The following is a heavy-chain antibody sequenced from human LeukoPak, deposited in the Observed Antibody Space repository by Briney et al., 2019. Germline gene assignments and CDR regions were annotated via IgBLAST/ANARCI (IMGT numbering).Heavy chain of an antibody. J-gene: IGHJ4*02. V-gene: IGHV3-48*03. CDR3: ARDSNYYGSGSYYPNFDY. D-gene: IGHD3-10*01. Sequence: GGSLRLSFAASGFTFSSYEMNWVRPAPGKGLEWVSYISSSGSTIYYADSVKGRFTISRDNAKNSLYLQMNSLRAEDTAVYYCARDSNYYGSGSYYPNFDYWGQGTLVTVSS. CDR1: GFTFSSYE. CDR2: ISSSGSTI.